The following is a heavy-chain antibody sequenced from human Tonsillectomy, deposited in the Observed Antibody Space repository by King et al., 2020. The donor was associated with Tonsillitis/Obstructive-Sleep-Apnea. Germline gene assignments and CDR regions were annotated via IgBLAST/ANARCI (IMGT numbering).Heavy chain of an antibody. Sequence: VQLVESGGGLVKPGRSLRLSCTASGFTFGDYAMSWFRQAPGKGLEWVGFIRSKAYGGTTEYAASVKGRFTISRDDSKSISYLQMNSLKTEDTAVYYCTRDTRDDVWSCDPPFDYWGQGTLVTVSS. D-gene: IGHD3-3*01. CDR1: GFTFGDYA. CDR2: IRSKAYGGTT. CDR3: TRDTRDDVWSCDPPFDY. V-gene: IGHV3-49*05. J-gene: IGHJ4*02.